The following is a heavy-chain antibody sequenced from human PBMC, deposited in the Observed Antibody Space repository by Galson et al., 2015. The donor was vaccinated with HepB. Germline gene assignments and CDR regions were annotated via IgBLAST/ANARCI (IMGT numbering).Heavy chain of an antibody. V-gene: IGHV3-73*01. J-gene: IGHJ4*02. D-gene: IGHD3-22*01. CDR1: GFTFSGSA. CDR2: IRSKASSYAT. CDR3: TRICVTIIVVVILDY. Sequence: SLRLSCAASGFTFSGSAMHWVRQTSGKGLEWVGRIRSKASSYATAYAASVKGRFTIFRDDSKSTAYLQMNSLKTEDTAVYYCTRICVTIIVVVILDYWGPGTLVTVSS.